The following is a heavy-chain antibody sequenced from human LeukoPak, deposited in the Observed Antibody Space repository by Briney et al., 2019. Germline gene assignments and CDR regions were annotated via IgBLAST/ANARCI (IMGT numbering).Heavy chain of an antibody. CDR3: VRDIDRYYADY. V-gene: IGHV3-7*01. CDR1: GFIFSSYW. Sequence: PGGSLRLSCAASGFIFSSYWMGWVRQAPGKGLEWVANIKQDGSERYYVDSVKGRFTISRDNAKNSLYLQMNSLRAEDTAVYYCVRDIDRYYADYWGQGTLVTVSS. J-gene: IGHJ4*02. D-gene: IGHD3-3*01. CDR2: IKQDGSER.